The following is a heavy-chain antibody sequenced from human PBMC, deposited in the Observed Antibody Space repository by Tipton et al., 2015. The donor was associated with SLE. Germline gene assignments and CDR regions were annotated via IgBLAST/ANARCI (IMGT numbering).Heavy chain of an antibody. J-gene: IGHJ4*02. CDR2: IYYSGSS. CDR1: GASISSYY. Sequence: TLSLTCSVSGASISSYYWSWIRQPPGKGLEWIGYIYYSGSSNYNPSLKSRVTISLDTSKNQFSLRLSSVTAAGTAVYYCARHPTYFDYWGQGTLVTVSS. CDR3: ARHPTYFDY. V-gene: IGHV4-59*08.